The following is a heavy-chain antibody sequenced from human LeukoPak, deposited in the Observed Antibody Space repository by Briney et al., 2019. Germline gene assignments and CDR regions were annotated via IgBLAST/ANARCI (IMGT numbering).Heavy chain of an antibody. V-gene: IGHV5-51*01. D-gene: IGHD3-22*01. CDR3: ARGAGYYYDSSGYYQSPIFDY. CDR2: IYPGDSDT. Sequence: GESLKISCKGSGYSFTSYWIGWVRQMPGKGLEWMGIIYPGDSDTRYSPSFQGQVTISADKSISTAYLQWSSLKASDTAMYYCARGAGYYYDSSGYYQSPIFDYWGQGTLVTVSS. J-gene: IGHJ4*02. CDR1: GYSFTSYW.